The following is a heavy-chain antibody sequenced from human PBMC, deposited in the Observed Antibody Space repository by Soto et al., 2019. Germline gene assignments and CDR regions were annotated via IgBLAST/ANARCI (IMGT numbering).Heavy chain of an antibody. D-gene: IGHD3-22*01. CDR1: GFSLSTSGMF. V-gene: IGHV2-70*01. CDR3: ARIVPSVSSGYGY. J-gene: IGHJ4*02. Sequence: GHTRVNPTQTLTLTCTFSGFSLSTSGMFVSCIRQPPGKALDWLALIYWDDDKYYRTSLKTRLTISKDTSKNQVVLTMTNMDPVDTDTYYCARIVPSVSSGYGYWGQGTVVTVSS. CDR2: IYWDDDK.